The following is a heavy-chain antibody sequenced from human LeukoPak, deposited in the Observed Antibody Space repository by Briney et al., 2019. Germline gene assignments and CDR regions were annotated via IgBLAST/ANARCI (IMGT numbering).Heavy chain of an antibody. CDR3: ARETLGYCSSTSCYGGAFGAFDI. CDR1: GFTVSSNY. Sequence: GGSLRLSCAASGFTVSSNYMSWVRQAPGKGLEWVSVIYSGGSTYYADSVKGRFTISRDNSKNTLYLQMNSLRAEDTAVYYCARETLGYCSSTSCYGGAFGAFDIWGQGTMVTVSS. V-gene: IGHV3-53*01. CDR2: IYSGGST. D-gene: IGHD2-2*01. J-gene: IGHJ3*02.